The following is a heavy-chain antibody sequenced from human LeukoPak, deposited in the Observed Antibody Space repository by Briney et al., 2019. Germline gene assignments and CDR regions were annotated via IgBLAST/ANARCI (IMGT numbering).Heavy chain of an antibody. CDR3: ARDFVQIAADAFDI. Sequence: SETLSLTCTVSGGSISSSSYYWGWIRQPPGKGLEWIGSIYYSGSTYYNPSLKSRVTISVDTSKNQFSLKLSSVTAADTAVYYCARDFVQIAADAFDIWGQGTMVTVSS. CDR2: IYYSGST. V-gene: IGHV4-39*07. J-gene: IGHJ3*02. D-gene: IGHD6-13*01. CDR1: GGSISSSSYY.